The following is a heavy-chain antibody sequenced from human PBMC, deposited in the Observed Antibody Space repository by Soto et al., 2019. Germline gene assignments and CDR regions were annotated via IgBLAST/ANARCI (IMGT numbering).Heavy chain of an antibody. CDR2: IYHSGST. Sequence: QVQLQESGPGLVKPSGTLSLTCAVSGGSISSSNWWSWVRQPPGKGLEWIGEIYHSGSTNYNPSLKGRVTISVDKSKNQFSLKLSSVTAADTAVYYCARVPSSSGAENWFDPWGQGTLVTVSS. CDR3: ARVPSSSGAENWFDP. CDR1: GGSISSSNW. J-gene: IGHJ5*02. D-gene: IGHD6-6*01. V-gene: IGHV4-4*02.